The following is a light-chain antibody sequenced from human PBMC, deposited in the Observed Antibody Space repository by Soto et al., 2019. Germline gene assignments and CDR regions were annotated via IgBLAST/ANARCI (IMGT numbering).Light chain of an antibody. CDR1: SSDVGVYNY. V-gene: IGLV2-11*01. CDR3: CSYAGNYTFV. Sequence: QSVLTQPRSVSGSPGQSVTISCTGTSSDVGVYNYVSWYQQYPGKAPKIMIYDVSKRPSGVPDRFSGSKSDNTASLTISGLQAEDEADYYCCSYAGNYTFVFGIGTKVTVL. CDR2: DVS. J-gene: IGLJ1*01.